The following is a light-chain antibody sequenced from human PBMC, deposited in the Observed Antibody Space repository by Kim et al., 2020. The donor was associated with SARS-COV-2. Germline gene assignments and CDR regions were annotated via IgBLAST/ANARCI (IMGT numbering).Light chain of an antibody. J-gene: IGKJ2*01. CDR1: QSVSSTY. CDR2: GAS. V-gene: IGKV3-20*01. CDR3: QQYGTSHYT. Sequence: LSPGESATLSCRARQSVSSTYLAWYQQKPGQAPRLLIYGASSRATGIPDRFSGSGSGTDFTLTISRLEPEDVAVYYCQQYGTSHYTFGQGTKLEIK.